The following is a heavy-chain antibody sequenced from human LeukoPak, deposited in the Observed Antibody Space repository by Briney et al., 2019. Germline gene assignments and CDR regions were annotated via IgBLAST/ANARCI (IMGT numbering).Heavy chain of an antibody. CDR2: ISGYNVNT. CDR1: GYTFTSYG. Sequence: GASVKVSCKASGYTFTSYGLSWVRQAPGQGLEWLGWISGYNVNTNYAQNLQGRATMTTDTSTRTAYMELRSLRSDDTAVYYCARVVVGESVVPAAGYFDYWGQGTLVTVSS. J-gene: IGHJ4*02. CDR3: ARVVVGESVVPAAGYFDY. V-gene: IGHV1-18*01. D-gene: IGHD2-2*01.